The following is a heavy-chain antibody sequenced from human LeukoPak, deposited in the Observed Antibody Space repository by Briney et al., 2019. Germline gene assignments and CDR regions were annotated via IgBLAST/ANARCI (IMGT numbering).Heavy chain of an antibody. CDR2: ISSGGSYI. CDR1: GFTFSNYN. J-gene: IGHJ4*02. D-gene: IGHD5-12*01. Sequence: GGSLRLSCAASGFTFSNYNMNWVRRAPGKGLEWVSFISSGGSYIYYTDSVKGRFTISRDNAENSLFLQMNSLRAEDTAVYFCARAVVGSGYDYFDYWGQGTLVTVSS. CDR3: ARAVVGSGYDYFDY. V-gene: IGHV3-21*01.